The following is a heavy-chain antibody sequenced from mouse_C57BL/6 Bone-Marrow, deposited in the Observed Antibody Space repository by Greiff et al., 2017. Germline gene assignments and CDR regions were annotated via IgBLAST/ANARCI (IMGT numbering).Heavy chain of an antibody. Sequence: QVQLKQSGAELMKPGASVKLSCKASGYTFTGYWIEWVKQRPGHGLEWIGEIVPGGGSTNYNEKFKGKATFTADTSSNTAYMQLSSLTTEDSAIYYCARYYYGSFYAMDDWGQGTSVTVSS. CDR3: ARYYYGSFYAMDD. V-gene: IGHV1-9*01. J-gene: IGHJ4*01. CDR2: IVPGGGST. CDR1: GYTFTGYW. D-gene: IGHD1-1*01.